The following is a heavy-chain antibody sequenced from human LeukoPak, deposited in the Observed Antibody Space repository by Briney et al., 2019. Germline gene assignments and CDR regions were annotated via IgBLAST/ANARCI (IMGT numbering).Heavy chain of an antibody. V-gene: IGHV3-21*01. CDR2: ISSSSSYI. J-gene: IGHJ6*02. Sequence: GGSLRLSCAASGFTFSSYSMNWVRQAPGKGLEWVSSISSSSSYIYYADSVKGRFTISRDNAKNSLYLQMNSLRAEDTAVYYCARDLAPGGSYYYYYGMDAWGQGTTVTVSS. D-gene: IGHD3-10*01. CDR1: GFTFSSYS. CDR3: ARDLAPGGSYYYYYGMDA.